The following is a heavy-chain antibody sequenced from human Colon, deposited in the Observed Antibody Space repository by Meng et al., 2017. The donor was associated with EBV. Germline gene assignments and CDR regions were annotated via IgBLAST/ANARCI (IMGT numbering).Heavy chain of an antibody. D-gene: IGHD3-10*01. V-gene: IGHV4-39*01. J-gene: IGHJ4*02. Sequence: QLTLPESVPGLVKPSEPLSLTCPVCGGSISRSHYDWGWVRQPPGKGLQWIGTIYHSGRTSYTPSLQSRVTMFVDTSKNQFSLMLTSVTATDTAVYDCARRRGGSGRDCWGQGTLVTVSS. CDR2: IYHSGRT. CDR1: GGSISRSHYD. CDR3: ARRRGGSGRDC.